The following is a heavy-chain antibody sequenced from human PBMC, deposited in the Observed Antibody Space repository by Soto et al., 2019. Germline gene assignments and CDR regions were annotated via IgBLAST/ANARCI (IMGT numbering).Heavy chain of an antibody. Sequence: PSDTLSLTCAVSGFSLSSGCYSLSWIRQPPGKGLEWIGYIYHSGSTYYNPSLKSRVTISVDRSKNQFSLKLSSVTAADTAVYYCASWSGVVKGFDYWGQGNLVTVSS. CDR3: ASWSGVVKGFDY. J-gene: IGHJ4*02. D-gene: IGHD3-3*01. CDR1: GFSLSSGCYS. V-gene: IGHV4-30-2*01. CDR2: IYHSGST.